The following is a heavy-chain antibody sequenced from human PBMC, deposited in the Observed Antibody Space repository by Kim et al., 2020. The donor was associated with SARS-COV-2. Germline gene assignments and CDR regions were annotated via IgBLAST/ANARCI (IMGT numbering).Heavy chain of an antibody. D-gene: IGHD3-16*02. Sequence: GGSLRLSCAASGFTFSSYDMHWVRQATGKGLEWVSAIGTAGDTYYPGSVKGRFTISRENAKNSLYLQMNSLRAGDTAVYYCARVLRYYDYIWGSYRHRSGTDSDYWYFDLWGRGTLVTVSS. CDR2: IGTAGDT. J-gene: IGHJ2*01. CDR1: GFTFSSYD. CDR3: ARVLRYYDYIWGSYRHRSGTDSDYWYFDL. V-gene: IGHV3-13*01.